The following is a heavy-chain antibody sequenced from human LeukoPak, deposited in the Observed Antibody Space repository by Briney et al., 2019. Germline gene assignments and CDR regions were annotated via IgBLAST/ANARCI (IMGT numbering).Heavy chain of an antibody. Sequence: GGSLRLPCAASGFTFSSYAMSWVRQAPGKGLEWVSAISGSGGSTYYADSVKGRFTISRDNAKNALFLQMNSLRAEDTAVYYCARDRGATFWFDPWGQGTLVTVSS. CDR1: GFTFSSYA. J-gene: IGHJ5*02. D-gene: IGHD1-26*01. V-gene: IGHV3-23*01. CDR3: ARDRGATFWFDP. CDR2: ISGSGGST.